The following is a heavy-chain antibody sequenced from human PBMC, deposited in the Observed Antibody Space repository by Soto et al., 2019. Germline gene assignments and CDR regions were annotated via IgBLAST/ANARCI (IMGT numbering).Heavy chain of an antibody. CDR2: IYSGGST. CDR1: GFTVSSNY. D-gene: IGHD3-9*01. J-gene: IGHJ4*02. CDR3: AKEPTSTNHPLLRYFDWQEIDY. V-gene: IGHV3-53*01. Sequence: GGSLRLSCAASGFTVSSNYMSWVRQAPGKGLEWVSVIYSGGSTYYADSVKGRFTISRDNSKNTLYLQMNSLRAEDTAVYYCAKEPTSTNHPLLRYFDWQEIDYWGQGTLVTVSS.